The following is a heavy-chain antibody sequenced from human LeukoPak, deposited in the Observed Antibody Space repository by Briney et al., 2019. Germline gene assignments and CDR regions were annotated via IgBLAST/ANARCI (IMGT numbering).Heavy chain of an antibody. CDR2: IYYSGST. D-gene: IGHD3-10*01. CDR1: GGSISSSSYY. J-gene: IGHJ4*02. V-gene: IGHV4-61*01. Sequence: SETLSLTCTVSGGSISSSSYYWGWIRQPPGKGLEWIGNIYYSGSTNYNPSLKSRVTISVDTSKNQFSLKLSSVTAADTAVYYCARDYYDSGSSALWGQGTLVTVSS. CDR3: ARDYYDSGSSAL.